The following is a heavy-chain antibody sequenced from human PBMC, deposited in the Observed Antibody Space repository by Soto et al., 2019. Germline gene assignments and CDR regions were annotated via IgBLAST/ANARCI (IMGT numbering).Heavy chain of an antibody. J-gene: IGHJ4*02. CDR1: GGSISSGSYY. D-gene: IGHD1-7*01. CDR3: ASRDPGTSVDY. Sequence: SETLSLTCSVSGGSISSGSYYWGWIRQTPGRGLEWIASMYHGGTTYSNPSLKSRVTISLDKSENQFSLKVTSLTAADTAVYYCASRDPGTSVDYWGQGTLVTVSS. V-gene: IGHV4-39*07. CDR2: MYHGGTT.